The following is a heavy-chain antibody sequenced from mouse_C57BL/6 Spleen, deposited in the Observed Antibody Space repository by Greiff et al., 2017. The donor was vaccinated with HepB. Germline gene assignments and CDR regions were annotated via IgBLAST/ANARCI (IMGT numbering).Heavy chain of an antibody. D-gene: IGHD2-2*01. Sequence: EVQRVESGGGLVQPGGSLKLSCAASGFTFSDYGMAWVRQAPRKGPEWVAFISNLAYSIYYADTVTGRFTISRENAKNTLYLEMSSLRSEDTAMYYCARHGYDAAYYYAMDYWGQGTSVTVSS. CDR3: ARHGYDAAYYYAMDY. J-gene: IGHJ4*01. V-gene: IGHV5-15*01. CDR1: GFTFSDYG. CDR2: ISNLAYSI.